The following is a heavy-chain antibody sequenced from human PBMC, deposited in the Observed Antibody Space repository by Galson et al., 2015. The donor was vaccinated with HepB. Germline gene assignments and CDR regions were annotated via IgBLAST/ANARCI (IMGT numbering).Heavy chain of an antibody. D-gene: IGHD6-19*01. CDR1: GFTFSGSA. J-gene: IGHJ4*02. V-gene: IGHV3-73*01. CDR2: IRSKANSYAT. CDR3: GSGIAVAGTLDY. Sequence: SLRLSCAASGFTFSGSAMHWVRQASGKGLECVGRIRSKANSYATAYAASVKGRFTISRDDSKNTAYLQMNSLKTEDTAVYYCGSGIAVAGTLDYWGQGTLVTVSS.